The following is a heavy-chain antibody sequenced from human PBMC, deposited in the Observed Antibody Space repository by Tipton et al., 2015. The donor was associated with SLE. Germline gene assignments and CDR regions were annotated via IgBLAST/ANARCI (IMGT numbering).Heavy chain of an antibody. CDR2: IKQDGSEK. J-gene: IGHJ4*02. CDR3: AKDMYYDFWSGGHFDY. Sequence: SLRLSCATSGFTFSSSWMTWVRQAPGKGLEWVANIKQDGSEKFYVDSVKGRFTISRDNAKDSLYLQMNSLRVEDTAVYYCAKDMYYDFWSGGHFDYWGQGTLVTVSS. D-gene: IGHD3-3*01. V-gene: IGHV3-7*01. CDR1: GFTFSSSW.